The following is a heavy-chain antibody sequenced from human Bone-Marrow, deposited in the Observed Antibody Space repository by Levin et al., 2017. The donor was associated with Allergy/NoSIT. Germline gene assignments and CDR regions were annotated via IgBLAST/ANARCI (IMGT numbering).Heavy chain of an antibody. Sequence: LRLSCSVSGDSINSGSYYWSWIRQHPGKGLEWLGYISYIGSTYYNPSLNSRATISKDSSKNQFSLKLRSVTAADTAVYYCERDLLGFGKVWGQGILVTVSS. CDR3: ERDLLGFGKV. D-gene: IGHD3-16*01. J-gene: IGHJ4*02. CDR2: ISYIGST. CDR1: GDSINSGSYY. V-gene: IGHV4-31*03.